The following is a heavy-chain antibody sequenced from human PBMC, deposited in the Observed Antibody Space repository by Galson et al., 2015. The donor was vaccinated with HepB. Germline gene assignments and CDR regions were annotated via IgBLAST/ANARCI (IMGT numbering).Heavy chain of an antibody. CDR1: GFTFGDYA. Sequence: SLRLSCAASGFTFGDYAMSWFRQAPGKGLEWVGFIRSKAYGGTTEYAASVKGRFTISRDDSKSIAYLQMNSLKTEDTAVYYCTRSRAPQLLWFGELLSDYWGQEPWSPSPQ. D-gene: IGHD3-10*01. J-gene: IGHJ4*01. CDR2: IRSKAYGGTT. CDR3: TRSRAPQLLWFGELLSDY. V-gene: IGHV3-49*03.